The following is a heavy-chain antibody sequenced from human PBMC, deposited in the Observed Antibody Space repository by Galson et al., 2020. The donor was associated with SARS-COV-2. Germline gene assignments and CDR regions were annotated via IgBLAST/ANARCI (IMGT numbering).Heavy chain of an antibody. CDR3: ARVGDLYDTSSHPFEY. D-gene: IGHD3-22*01. CDR2: INPDGCSA. Sequence: SVKVSCQPSGYTFTTHYIQWVRQAPAQGLAWMGIINPDGCSARHAPHFQGTVTMTSDTSTNTVFMELSRLTSEDTAVYYCARVGDLYDTSSHPFEYWGQGTLVTVSS. V-gene: IGHV1-46*01. CDR1: GYTFTTHY. J-gene: IGHJ4*02.